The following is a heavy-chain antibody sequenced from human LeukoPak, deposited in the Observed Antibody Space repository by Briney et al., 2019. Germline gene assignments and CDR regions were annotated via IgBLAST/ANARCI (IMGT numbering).Heavy chain of an antibody. V-gene: IGHV4-39*07. CDR2: IYYSGAT. CDR3: AGTPNWFDP. J-gene: IGHJ5*02. Sequence: PGGSLRLSCAASGFTFSSYWMSWVRQAPGKGLEWIGTIYYSGATYYNPSLNSRVTLSVDTSKNQFSLKLSSVTAADTAVYYCAGTPNWFDPWGQGTLVTVSS. CDR1: GFTFSSYW. D-gene: IGHD2-15*01.